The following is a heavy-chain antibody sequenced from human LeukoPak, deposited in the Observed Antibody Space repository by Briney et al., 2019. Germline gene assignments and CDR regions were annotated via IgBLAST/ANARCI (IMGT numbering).Heavy chain of an antibody. J-gene: IGHJ4*02. Sequence: GGSLRLSCTASGYTFNSYARSWVRQAPGKGLEWVSGISGSGTSTYYADSVKGRFTISRDNSKNTLYLQMNSLRAEDTALYYCAKEPASGSCFDYWGQGTLVTVSS. D-gene: IGHD3-10*01. CDR2: ISGSGTST. CDR1: GYTFNSYA. CDR3: AKEPASGSCFDY. V-gene: IGHV3-23*01.